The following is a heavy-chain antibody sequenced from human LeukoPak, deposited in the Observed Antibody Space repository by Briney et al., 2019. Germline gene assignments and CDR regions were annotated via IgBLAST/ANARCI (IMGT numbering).Heavy chain of an antibody. Sequence: GGSLRLSCAASGFTFDDYTMHWVRQAPGKGLEWFSLVSWDSLNTYYADSLKGRFTISRDNSKNSLYLQMDSLRTEDTALYYCAKDRRPYYDFWSGPVDQWGQGTLVTVSS. D-gene: IGHD3-3*01. V-gene: IGHV3-43*01. J-gene: IGHJ4*02. CDR2: VSWDSLNT. CDR3: AKDRRPYYDFWSGPVDQ. CDR1: GFTFDDYT.